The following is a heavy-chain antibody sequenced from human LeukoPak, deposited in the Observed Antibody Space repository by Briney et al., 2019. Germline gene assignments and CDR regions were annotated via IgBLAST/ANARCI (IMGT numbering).Heavy chain of an antibody. D-gene: IGHD6-13*01. CDR3: AKDRGDSSSWYEDY. Sequence: GGSLRLSCAASGFTFSSYAMSWVCQAPGKGLEWVSAISGSGGSTYYADSVKGQFTISRDNSKNTLYLQMNSLRAEDTAVYYCAKDRGDSSSWYEDYWGQGTLVTVSS. CDR2: ISGSGGST. J-gene: IGHJ4*02. CDR1: GFTFSSYA. V-gene: IGHV3-23*01.